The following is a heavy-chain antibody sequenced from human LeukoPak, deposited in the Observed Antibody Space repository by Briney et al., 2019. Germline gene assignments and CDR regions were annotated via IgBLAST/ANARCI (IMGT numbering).Heavy chain of an antibody. V-gene: IGHV3-21*01. CDR2: ISSSRSYI. J-gene: IGHJ4*02. CDR1: GFTFSSYS. D-gene: IGHD3-16*01. CDR3: AREAVGDYFDY. Sequence: GGSLRLSCAASGFTFSSYSMNWVRQAPGKGLEWVSSISSSRSYIYYADSGKGRFTISRDNAKNSLYLQMNSLRAEDTAVYYCAREAVGDYFDYWGRGTLVTVSS.